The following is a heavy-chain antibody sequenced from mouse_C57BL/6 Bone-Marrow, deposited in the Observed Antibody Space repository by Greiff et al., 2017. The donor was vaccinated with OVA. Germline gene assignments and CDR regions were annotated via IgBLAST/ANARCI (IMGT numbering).Heavy chain of an antibody. D-gene: IGHD1-1*01. CDR1: GFTFSNYW. Sequence: EVKVVESGGGLVQPGGSMKLSCVASGFTFSNYWMNWVRQSPEKGLEWVAQIRLKSDNYATHYAESVKGRFTISRDDSKSSVYLQMNNLRAEDTGIYYCTRDYYHYYAMDYWGQGTSVTVSS. CDR3: TRDYYHYYAMDY. V-gene: IGHV6-3*01. J-gene: IGHJ4*01. CDR2: IRLKSDNYAT.